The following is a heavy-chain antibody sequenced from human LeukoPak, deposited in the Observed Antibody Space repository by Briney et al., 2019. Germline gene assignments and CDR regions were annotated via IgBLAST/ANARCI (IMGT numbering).Heavy chain of an antibody. J-gene: IGHJ4*02. CDR2: ITTSDGNT. CDR1: GFTFSSYA. V-gene: IGHV3-23*01. D-gene: IGHD7-27*01. Sequence: QHWGSLRLSCAASGFTFSSYAMSWVRQAPGKGLEWVSTITTSDGNTYYADSVKGRFTVSRDNSKITLFLQMNSLRAEDTAVYYCAKDGGLWVSAHWGDSWGRGTLVTVSS. CDR3: AKDGGLWVSAHWGDS.